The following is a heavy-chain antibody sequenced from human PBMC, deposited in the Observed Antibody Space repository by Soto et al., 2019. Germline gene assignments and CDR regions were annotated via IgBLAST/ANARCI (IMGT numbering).Heavy chain of an antibody. Sequence: ASVKVSCKASGYAFSNNFMHWVRQAPAQGLEWMGVINPTTGLTSNAQKFQGRITMTSDTSSSTAYMELSSLRSEDMAVYYCARALRNGYFYGMDIWGQGTTVTVSS. D-gene: IGHD2-8*01. J-gene: IGHJ6*02. CDR2: INPTTGLT. CDR3: ARALRNGYFYGMDI. V-gene: IGHV1-46*01. CDR1: GYAFSNNF.